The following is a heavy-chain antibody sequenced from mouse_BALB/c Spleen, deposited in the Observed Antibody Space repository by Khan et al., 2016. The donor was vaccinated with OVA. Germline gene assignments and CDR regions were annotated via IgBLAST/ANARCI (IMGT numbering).Heavy chain of an antibody. CDR2: INYSGNT. V-gene: IGHV3-2*02. CDR1: GYSITSEYA. Sequence: EVQLQESGPGLVKPSQSLSLTCTVTGYSITSEYAWNWIRQFPGNKLEWMGYINYSGNTRFNPSLKSRTSITRDTSKNQFFLQLNSVTTEDTATYYCARKDYYDYDPFPYWGKGTLVTGSA. CDR3: ARKDYYDYDPFPY. D-gene: IGHD2-4*01. J-gene: IGHJ3*01.